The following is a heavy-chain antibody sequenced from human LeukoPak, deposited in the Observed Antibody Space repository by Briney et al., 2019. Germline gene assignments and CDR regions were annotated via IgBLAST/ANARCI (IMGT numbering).Heavy chain of an antibody. D-gene: IGHD3-9*01. CDR1: GGSICNHY. CDR2: IYYSGST. Sequence: SETLSLTCTVSGGSICNHYWSWIRQPPGKGLEWIGYIYYSGSTNYNPSLKSRVTISIDTSKNQFSLKLNSVTAADTAVYYCARRRFDWFFDYWGQGTLVTVSS. J-gene: IGHJ4*02. CDR3: ARRRFDWFFDY. V-gene: IGHV4-59*08.